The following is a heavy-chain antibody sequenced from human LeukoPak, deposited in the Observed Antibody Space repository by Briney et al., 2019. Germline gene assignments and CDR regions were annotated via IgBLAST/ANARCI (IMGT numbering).Heavy chain of an antibody. V-gene: IGHV4-38-2*01. CDR1: GYSISSGYY. Sequence: SETLSLTCAVSGYSISSGYYWGWIRQPPGKGLEWIGSIYHSGSTYYNPSLKSRVTISVDTSKNQFSLKLSSVTAADTAVYYCVRLGYCSSTSCYYLDYWGQGALVTVSS. D-gene: IGHD2-2*01. J-gene: IGHJ4*02. CDR2: IYHSGST. CDR3: VRLGYCSSTSCYYLDY.